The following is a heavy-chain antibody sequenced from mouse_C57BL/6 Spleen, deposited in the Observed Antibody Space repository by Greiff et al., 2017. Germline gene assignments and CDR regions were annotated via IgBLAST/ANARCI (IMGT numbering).Heavy chain of an antibody. V-gene: IGHV1-66*01. CDR3: AKDTTVVADWYFDV. J-gene: IGHJ1*03. Sequence: VQVVESGPELVKPGASVKISCKASGYSFTSYYIHWVKQRPGQGLEWIGWIYPGSGNTKYNEKFKGKATLTADTSSSTAYMQLSSLTSEDSAVYYCAKDTTVVADWYFDVWGTGTTVTVSS. D-gene: IGHD1-1*01. CDR2: IYPGSGNT. CDR1: GYSFTSYY.